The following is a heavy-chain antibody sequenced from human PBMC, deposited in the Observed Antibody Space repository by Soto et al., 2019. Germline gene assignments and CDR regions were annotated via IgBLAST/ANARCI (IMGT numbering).Heavy chain of an antibody. Sequence: SVKVSCKASGFTFTSSAVQWVRQARGQRLEWIGWIVVGSGNTNYAQKFQERVTITRDMSTSTAYMELSSLRSEDTAVYYCAADLHSSSWYRYYYYYGMDVWGQGTTVTVPS. CDR1: GFTFTSSA. CDR3: AADLHSSSWYRYYYYYGMDV. J-gene: IGHJ6*02. V-gene: IGHV1-58*01. D-gene: IGHD6-13*01. CDR2: IVVGSGNT.